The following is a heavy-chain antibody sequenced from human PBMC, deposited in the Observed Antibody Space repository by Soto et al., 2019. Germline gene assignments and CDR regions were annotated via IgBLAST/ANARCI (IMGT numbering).Heavy chain of an antibody. D-gene: IGHD3-10*01. J-gene: IGHJ5*02. V-gene: IGHV4-59*01. CDR3: ARYIYGSGRGGWFDP. Sequence: QVQLQESGPGLVKPSETLSLTCTVSGGSISSYYWSWIRQPPGKGLEWIGYIYYSGSTNYNPSLKSRVTISVDTSKNQFSLKLSSVTAADTAVYYCARYIYGSGRGGWFDPWGQGTLVTVSS. CDR1: GGSISSYY. CDR2: IYYSGST.